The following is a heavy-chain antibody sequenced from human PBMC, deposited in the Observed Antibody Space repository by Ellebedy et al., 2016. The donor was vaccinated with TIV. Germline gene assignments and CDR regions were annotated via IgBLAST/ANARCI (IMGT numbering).Heavy chain of an antibody. J-gene: IGHJ3*02. Sequence: SETLSLTCTVSGGSISSGGYYWSWIRQHPGTGLEWIGYIYYSGSTYYNPSLKSRVTISVYTSKNQFSLKLSSVTAADTAVYYCARDNGGNKYLGGAFDIWGQGTMVAVSS. CDR1: GGSISSGGYY. CDR2: IYYSGST. CDR3: ARDNGGNKYLGGAFDI. V-gene: IGHV4-31*03. D-gene: IGHD2/OR15-2a*01.